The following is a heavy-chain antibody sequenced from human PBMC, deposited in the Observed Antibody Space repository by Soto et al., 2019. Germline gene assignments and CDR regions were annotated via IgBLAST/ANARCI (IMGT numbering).Heavy chain of an antibody. J-gene: IGHJ6*02. V-gene: IGHV1-18*01. D-gene: IGHD3-10*01. CDR2: ISAYNGNT. Sequence: ASVKVSCKAPGYTFTSYGISWVRQAPGQGLEWMGWISAYNGNTNYAQKLQGRVAMTTDTSTSTAYMELRSLRSDDTAVYYCARVGLRCFGESERYGMEVWGQGTTVTVSS. CDR1: GYTFTSYG. CDR3: ARVGLRCFGESERYGMEV.